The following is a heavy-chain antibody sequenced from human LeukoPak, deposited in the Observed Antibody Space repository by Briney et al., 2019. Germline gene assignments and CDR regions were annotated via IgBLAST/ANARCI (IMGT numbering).Heavy chain of an antibody. CDR3: AREDDSWGPNNLHL. J-gene: IGHJ3*01. CDR2: IDTSSSTM. D-gene: IGHD7-27*01. Sequence: GGSLRLSCAASAFTFSDYSMNWVRQAPGKGLEWISYIDTSSSTMYYADSVMGRFTISRDNAKESLYLQMNSLRDEDTAVYYCAREDDSWGPNNLHLWGQGTMVTVSS. CDR1: AFTFSDYS. V-gene: IGHV3-48*02.